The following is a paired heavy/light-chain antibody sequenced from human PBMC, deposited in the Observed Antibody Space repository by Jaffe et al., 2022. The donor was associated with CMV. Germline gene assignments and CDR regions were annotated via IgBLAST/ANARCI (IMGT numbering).Light chain of an antibody. CDR1: QDISSY. Sequence: DIQLTQSPSFLSASVGDRVTITCRASQDISSYLAWYQQKPGKAPKLLISAASTLQSGVPSRFSGSGSGTEFTLTISSLQPEDFATYYCQQLNGYLPLTFGGGTKVEIK. CDR2: AAS. J-gene: IGKJ4*01. CDR3: QQLNGYLPLT. V-gene: IGKV1-9*01.
Heavy chain of an antibody. CDR2: IYYSGST. CDR1: GGSIRSSINF. J-gene: IGHJ4*01. D-gene: IGHD2-21*02. Sequence: QLQLQESGPGLVKPSETLSLTCTVSGGSIRSSINFWGWIRQPPGKGLEWIGSIYYSGSTYYNPSLQSRVTISVDTSENQFSLKLSSVTAADTAVYYCARQGYCGGDCYSDYWGQGTLVTVSS. CDR3: ARQGYCGGDCYSDY. V-gene: IGHV4-39*01.